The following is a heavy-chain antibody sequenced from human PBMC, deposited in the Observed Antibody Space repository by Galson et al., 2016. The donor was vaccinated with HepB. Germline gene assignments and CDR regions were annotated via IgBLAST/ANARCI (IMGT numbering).Heavy chain of an antibody. CDR2: LFPEDGET. CDR3: ATAITVAGIFDY. CDR1: GYTLTELP. J-gene: IGHJ4*02. V-gene: IGHV1-24*01. D-gene: IGHD6-19*01. Sequence: SVKVSCKVIGYTLTELPMHWVRQTPGKGLEWMGGLFPEDGETIYGQKFKGRVTMTEDTPTDTAYMDLSNLRSEDTAVYYCATAITVAGIFDYWGQGTLVTVSS.